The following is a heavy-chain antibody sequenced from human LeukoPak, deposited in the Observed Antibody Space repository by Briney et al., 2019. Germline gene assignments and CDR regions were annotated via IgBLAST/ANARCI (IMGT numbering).Heavy chain of an antibody. J-gene: IGHJ4*02. CDR3: ARAPHDYGGKRGSYYFDY. V-gene: IGHV1-46*01. Sequence: GASVNVSCKASGYTFTSYYMHWVRQAPGQGLEWMGIINPSGGSTSYAQKFQGRVTMTRDTSTSTVYMELSSLRSEDTAVYYCARAPHDYGGKRGSYYFDYWGQGTLVTVSS. D-gene: IGHD4-23*01. CDR2: INPSGGST. CDR1: GYTFTSYY.